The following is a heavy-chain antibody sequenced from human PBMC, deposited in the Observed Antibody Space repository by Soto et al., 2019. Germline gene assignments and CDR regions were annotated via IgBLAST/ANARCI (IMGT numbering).Heavy chain of an antibody. CDR2: IGTAGGT. Sequence: EVQLVESGGGLVQPGGSLRLSCAASGFTFSSYDMHWVRQATGKGLEWVSAIGTAGGTYYPGSVKGRFTISRENAKNSLYLQMNSLRAGDTAVYYCARARPGGSCYYYWGQGTLVTVSS. V-gene: IGHV3-13*01. D-gene: IGHD2-15*01. CDR1: GFTFSSYD. J-gene: IGHJ4*02. CDR3: ARARPGGSCYYY.